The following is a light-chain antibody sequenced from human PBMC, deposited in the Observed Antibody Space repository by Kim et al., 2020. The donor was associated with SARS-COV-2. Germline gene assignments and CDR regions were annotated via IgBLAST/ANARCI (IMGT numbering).Light chain of an antibody. V-gene: IGKV1-5*01. J-gene: IGKJ5*01. CDR2: DAS. CDR1: QNINNW. Sequence: DIQMTQSPSTLSASVGDRVTITCRASQNINNWLAWYQQKPGKAPKLLIYDASSLESGVPSRFSGSGSGTEFTLTVSSLQPDDFATYYCQQYNSLITFGQGTRLEIK. CDR3: QQYNSLIT.